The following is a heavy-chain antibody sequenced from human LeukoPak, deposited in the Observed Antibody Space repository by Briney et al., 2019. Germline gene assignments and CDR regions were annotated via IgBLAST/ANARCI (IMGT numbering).Heavy chain of an antibody. V-gene: IGHV3-64*01. CDR1: GFTFSTHA. Sequence: PGGSLRLSCAGSGFTFSTHAMQWVRQAPGKELEYVSAISSSGGSTYYAKSVKDRLTISRDNSKNTLYLQMGSLRAEDMAVYYCVRDGGYRYDHWGQGILVTVSS. J-gene: IGHJ1*01. CDR2: ISSSGGST. CDR3: VRDGGYRYDH. D-gene: IGHD5-18*01.